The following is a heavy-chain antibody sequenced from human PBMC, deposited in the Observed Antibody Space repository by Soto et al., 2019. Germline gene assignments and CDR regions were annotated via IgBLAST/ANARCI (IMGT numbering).Heavy chain of an antibody. CDR2: ISAYNGNT. CDR3: ARDLYDFWSGYYLYYFDY. Sequence: QVQLVQSGAEVKKPGASVKVSCKASGYTFTSYGISWVRQVPGQGLEWMGWISAYNGNTNYAQKLQGRVTMTTDTSTSTAYMELRSLRSDDTAVYYCARDLYDFWSGYYLYYFDYWGQGTLVTVSS. V-gene: IGHV1-18*01. D-gene: IGHD3-3*01. CDR1: GYTFTSYG. J-gene: IGHJ4*02.